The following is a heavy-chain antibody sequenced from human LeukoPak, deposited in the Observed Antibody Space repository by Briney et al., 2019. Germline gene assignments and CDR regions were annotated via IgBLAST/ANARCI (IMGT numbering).Heavy chain of an antibody. D-gene: IGHD6-13*01. CDR1: GGSISHSY. Sequence: PSETLSLTCTVSGGSISHSYWSWFRQPPGKGLEWIGYIYYSGSTSYNPSLKSRVTISVDTSKNQFSLKLNSVTAADTAVYYCAREVRVTYSRGTFDYWGQGTLVTVSS. V-gene: IGHV4-59*12. J-gene: IGHJ4*02. CDR2: IYYSGST. CDR3: AREVRVTYSRGTFDY.